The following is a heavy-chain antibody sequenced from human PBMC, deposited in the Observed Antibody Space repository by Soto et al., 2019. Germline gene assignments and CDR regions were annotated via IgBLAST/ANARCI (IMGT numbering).Heavy chain of an antibody. CDR3: AKVSRKGSAIDFDY. V-gene: IGHV1-8*01. CDR1: GYTFSNND. CDR2: VNPNNGDT. D-gene: IGHD3-10*01. J-gene: IGHJ4*02. Sequence: QVQLVQSGAELKKPGASVKVSLKASGYTFSNNDMNWVRQATGQGPEWIGWVNPNNGDTGYAQKFQGRVTLTTDISTTTAYMELTCLRSEDTAIYYCAKVSRKGSAIDFDYWGQGTLITVST.